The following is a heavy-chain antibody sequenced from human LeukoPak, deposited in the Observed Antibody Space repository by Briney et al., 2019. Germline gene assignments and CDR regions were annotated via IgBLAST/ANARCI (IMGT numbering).Heavy chain of an antibody. Sequence: PGGSLRLSCAASGFTFSSYSMNWVRRAPGKGLEWVSSISSSSSYIYYADSVKGRFTISRDNAKNSLYLQMNSLRAEDTAVYYCARDGDSSGWFYFDYWGQGTLVTVSS. V-gene: IGHV3-21*01. CDR2: ISSSSSYI. CDR3: ARDGDSSGWFYFDY. CDR1: GFTFSSYS. D-gene: IGHD6-19*01. J-gene: IGHJ4*02.